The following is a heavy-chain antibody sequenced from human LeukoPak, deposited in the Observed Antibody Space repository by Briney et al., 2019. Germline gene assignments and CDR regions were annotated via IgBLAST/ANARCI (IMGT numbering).Heavy chain of an antibody. Sequence: SETLSLTCAGYGGSFSGYYWSWIRQPPGKGLEWIGEINHSGSTNYNPSLKSRVTISVDTSKNQLSLKLSSVTPADTAVYYCASGELGYYFDYWGQGTLVTVSS. V-gene: IGHV4-34*01. CDR1: GGSFSGYY. CDR3: ASGELGYYFDY. CDR2: INHSGST. D-gene: IGHD1-26*01. J-gene: IGHJ4*02.